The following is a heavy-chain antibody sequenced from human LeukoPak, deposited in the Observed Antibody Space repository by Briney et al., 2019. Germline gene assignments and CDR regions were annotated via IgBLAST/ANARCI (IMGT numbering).Heavy chain of an antibody. V-gene: IGHV3-48*04. CDR1: GFIFKNFS. Sequence: GGSLRLSCAASGFIFKNFSMNWVRQAPGKGLEWVAYISSSGDTTYYADSVKGRFTISRDNAENSLHLQMDSLRVDDSALYYCARDGFCDFWGHGTLVTVSS. D-gene: IGHD3-3*01. J-gene: IGHJ4*01. CDR2: ISSSGDTT. CDR3: ARDGFCDF.